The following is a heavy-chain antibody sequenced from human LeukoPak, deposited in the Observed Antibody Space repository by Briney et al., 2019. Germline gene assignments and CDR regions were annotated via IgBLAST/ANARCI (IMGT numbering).Heavy chain of an antibody. D-gene: IGHD3-16*01. CDR1: GFPFSDDW. V-gene: IGHV4-4*02. J-gene: IGHJ4*02. Sequence: PGGSLRLSCAASGFPFSDDWMSWVRQAPGKGLEWIGTIYHGGSTDSYTGRTYYKSSLKSRVTISVDTSNNQFSLTMASVTAADTAVYYCARLPRGLIRSYWGQGTLVTVSS. CDR3: ARLPRGLIRSY. CDR2: IYHGGST.